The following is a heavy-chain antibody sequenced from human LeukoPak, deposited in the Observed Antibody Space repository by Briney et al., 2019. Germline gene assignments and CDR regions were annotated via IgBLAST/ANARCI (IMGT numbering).Heavy chain of an antibody. CDR2: ISGSGGST. J-gene: IGHJ4*02. D-gene: IGHD3-9*01. CDR1: GFTFSSYA. V-gene: IGHV3-23*01. CDR3: AKVTRLRYFDWLAPLDY. Sequence: GGSLRLSCAASGFTFSSYAMSWVRQAPGKVLEWVSAISGSGGSTYYADSVKGQFTISRDNSKNTLYLQMNSLRAEDTAVYYCAKVTRLRYFDWLAPLDYWGQGTLVTVSS.